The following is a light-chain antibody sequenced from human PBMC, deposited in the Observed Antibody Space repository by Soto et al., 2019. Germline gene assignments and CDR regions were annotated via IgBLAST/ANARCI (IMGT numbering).Light chain of an antibody. CDR2: KAS. CDR1: QSIGSW. J-gene: IGKJ1*01. CDR3: QQYNTYWT. V-gene: IGKV1-5*03. Sequence: DIQMTQSPSTLSAYVGDRVTITCRASQSIGSWLAWYQQKPGKAPKLLIYKASSLESGAPSRFSGSGSGTEFTLTISSLQPDDFATYYCQQYNTYWTFGQGTKVEIK.